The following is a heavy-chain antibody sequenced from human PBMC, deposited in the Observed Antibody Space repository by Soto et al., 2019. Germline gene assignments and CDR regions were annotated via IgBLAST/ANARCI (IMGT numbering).Heavy chain of an antibody. D-gene: IGHD4-17*01. V-gene: IGHV4-31*03. Sequence: SLTCTVSGGSIDSGGYYWTWIRQFPGKGLEWIGYIYYSGSTYYNPSLRDRLTLSVDTSKNQFSLRLRSVTASDTAVYYCARDLVRDYGGGYWGQGALVTVSS. CDR2: IYYSGST. CDR3: ARDLVRDYGGGY. CDR1: GGSIDSGGYY. J-gene: IGHJ4*02.